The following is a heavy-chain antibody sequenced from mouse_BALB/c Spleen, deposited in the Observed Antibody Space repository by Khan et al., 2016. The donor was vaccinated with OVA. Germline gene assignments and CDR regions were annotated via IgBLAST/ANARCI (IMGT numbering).Heavy chain of an antibody. CDR3: ARGCGNSRFAY. CDR1: GYTFTDFA. Sequence: QVQLQQSGAELVRPGVSVKISCKGSGYTFTDFAMHWVKQSHAKSLEWIGVISTFYGDATYNQMFKDKATMTVDKSSSTAYMELVRLTSEDSDFYYCARGCGNSRFAYWGQGTLVTVSA. J-gene: IGHJ3*01. D-gene: IGHD2-1*01. CDR2: ISTFYGDA. V-gene: IGHV1S137*01.